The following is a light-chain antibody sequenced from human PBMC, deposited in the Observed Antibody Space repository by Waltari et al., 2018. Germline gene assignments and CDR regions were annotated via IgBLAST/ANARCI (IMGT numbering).Light chain of an antibody. CDR3: ASWDDSLKVYV. CDR1: SSYIGSNT. J-gene: IGLJ1*01. Sequence: QSVLTQPPSASGPPGQRVTIPCSGSSSYIGSNTVTWYLHLPGTAPKLPISSDNHRHSGVPDRFSGSKSGTSASLAISGLQSEDEADYYCASWDDSLKVYVFGTGTKVTVV. CDR2: SDN. V-gene: IGLV1-44*01.